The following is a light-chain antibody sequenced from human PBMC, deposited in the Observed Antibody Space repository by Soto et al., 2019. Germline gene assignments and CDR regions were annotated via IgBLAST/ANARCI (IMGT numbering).Light chain of an antibody. V-gene: IGKV3-20*01. CDR2: GAS. J-gene: IGKJ1*01. Sequence: EIVLTQSPGTLSLSPGERATLSCRASQSVSSSHLAWYQQKPGQAPRLLIYGASSRATGIPDRFSGSGSGTDLTLTISRLEPEDFAVYYCQQYASSRAFGQGTKVDIK. CDR1: QSVSSSH. CDR3: QQYASSRA.